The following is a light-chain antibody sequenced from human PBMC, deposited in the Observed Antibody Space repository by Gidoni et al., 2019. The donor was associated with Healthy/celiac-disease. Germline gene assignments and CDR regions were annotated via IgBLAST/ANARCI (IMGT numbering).Light chain of an antibody. CDR3: QQLNSYPLT. J-gene: IGKJ4*01. V-gene: IGKV1-9*01. CDR1: QGISSY. Sequence: IQLTQSPSSLSASVGDRVTITCRASQGISSYLAWYQQKPGKAPKLLIYAASTLQSGESRFSGSGSGTDFTLTISSLQPEDFATYYCQQLNSYPLTFGGGTKVEIK. CDR2: AAS.